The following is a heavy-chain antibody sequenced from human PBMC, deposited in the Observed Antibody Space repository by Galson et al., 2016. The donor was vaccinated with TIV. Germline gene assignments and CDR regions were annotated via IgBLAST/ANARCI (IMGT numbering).Heavy chain of an antibody. J-gene: IGHJ6*02. V-gene: IGHV3-66*02. Sequence: SLRLSCAASGLVVSDNFMNWVRQAPGKGLEWVSLISDGDYTDYAGSVKGRFTISRDKSRNIVYLHMDKLRVEDTAVYYCVGERRHCGNECFLRYYYGMDVWGQGTTITVSS. CDR2: ISDGDYT. CDR3: VGERRHCGNECFLRYYYGMDV. CDR1: GLVVSDNF. D-gene: IGHD2-21*01.